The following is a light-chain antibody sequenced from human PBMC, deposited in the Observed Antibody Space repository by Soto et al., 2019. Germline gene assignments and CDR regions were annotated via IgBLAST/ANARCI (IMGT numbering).Light chain of an antibody. J-gene: IGKJ4*01. V-gene: IGKV3-20*01. Sequence: EVLLTQSPSTLSLFPGDRATLSFRASQSVRSCYVGWYQQKPGQATRLPNYGASSRATGTPDRFSGSGAGTDFTLTISRLQAEDFAVYCCQQYGCSPPVFGGGTKVDI. CDR2: GAS. CDR3: QQYGCSPPV. CDR1: QSVRSCY.